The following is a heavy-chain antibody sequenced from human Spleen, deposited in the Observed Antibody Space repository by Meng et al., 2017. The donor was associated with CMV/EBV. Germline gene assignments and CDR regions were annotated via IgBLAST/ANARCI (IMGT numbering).Heavy chain of an antibody. CDR3: ARGHWGGYCSSTSCRRIYGMDV. CDR2: MNPNSGNT. D-gene: IGHD2-2*01. Sequence: ASVKVSCKASGYTFTANYIHWVRQATGQGLEWMGWMNPNSGNTGYAQKFQGRVTMTRDTSISTAYMELSRLRSDDTAVYYCARGHWGGYCSSTSCRRIYGMDVWGQGTTVTVSS. CDR1: GYTFTANY. V-gene: IGHV1-2*02. J-gene: IGHJ6*02.